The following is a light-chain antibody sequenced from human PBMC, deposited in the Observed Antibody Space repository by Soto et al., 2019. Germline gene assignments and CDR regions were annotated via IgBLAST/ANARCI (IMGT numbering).Light chain of an antibody. CDR2: LGS. CDR1: QSLLHSNGYNY. V-gene: IGKV2-28*01. CDR3: IQGLQTPT. Sequence: DIVMTQSPLSLSVTPGEPASISCRSSQSLLHSNGYNYLDWYLQKPGQSPQLLIYLGSNRASGIPDRFSGSGSGTDFTLKISRVEAEDVGVYYCIQGLQTPTFGGGTKVEIK. J-gene: IGKJ4*01.